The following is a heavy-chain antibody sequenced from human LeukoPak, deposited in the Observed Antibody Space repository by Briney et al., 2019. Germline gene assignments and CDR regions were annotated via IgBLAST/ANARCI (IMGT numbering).Heavy chain of an antibody. CDR3: AGFWGSHRLEY. D-gene: IGHD3-16*01. V-gene: IGHV3-30*04. J-gene: IGHJ4*02. Sequence: GSSLRLSCVGSGFTFSNYAMHWVRQAPGKGLEWVTIISYDARNKYFADSVNGRFTASRDNSKNTVYLQMNSLRVDDTAVYFCAGFWGSHRLEYWGQGTPVIVSS. CDR2: ISYDARNK. CDR1: GFTFSNYA.